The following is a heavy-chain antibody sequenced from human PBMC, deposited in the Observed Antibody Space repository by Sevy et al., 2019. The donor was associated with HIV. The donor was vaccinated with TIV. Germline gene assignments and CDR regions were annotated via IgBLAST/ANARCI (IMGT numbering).Heavy chain of an antibody. Sequence: ASVKVSCKASGGTFSSYAISWVRQAPGQGLEWMGGIIPIFGTANYAQKFQGRVTITADESMSTAYMELSSLRSEDTAVYYCARGRPPYSSGWYGEAFDYWGQGTLVTVSS. CDR1: GGTFSSYA. D-gene: IGHD6-19*01. CDR2: IIPIFGTA. V-gene: IGHV1-69*13. J-gene: IGHJ4*02. CDR3: ARGRPPYSSGWYGEAFDY.